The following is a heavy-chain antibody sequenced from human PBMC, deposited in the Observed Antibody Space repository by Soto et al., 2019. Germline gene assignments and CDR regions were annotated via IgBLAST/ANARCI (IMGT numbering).Heavy chain of an antibody. D-gene: IGHD6-13*01. CDR3: ARDIGDQTSRWTDAFDI. Sequence: PGGSLRLSCAASGFTFSSYGMHWVRQAPGKGPEWVAVISYDGSNKYYVDSVKGRFTISKDNSKNTLYLQMNSLRAEDTAIYYCARDIGDQTSRWTDAFDIWGQGTMVTVSS. CDR2: ISYDGSNK. V-gene: IGHV3-30*03. CDR1: GFTFSSYG. J-gene: IGHJ3*02.